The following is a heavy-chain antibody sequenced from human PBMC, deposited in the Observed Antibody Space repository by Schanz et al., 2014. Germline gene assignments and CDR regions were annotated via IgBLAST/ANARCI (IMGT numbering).Heavy chain of an antibody. CDR1: GGSIRSGTYY. V-gene: IGHV4-61*02. Sequence: QVQLQESGPGLVKPSQTLSLTCTVSGGSIRSGTYYWSWIRQPAGKALEWVGRVFPNGITNYNPSLKSRVTISLATSTNQSSRTLPSLTAADTAVYYCARDTTWRLDLWGRGTLVTVSS. J-gene: IGHJ2*01. D-gene: IGHD1-1*01. CDR2: VFPNGIT. CDR3: ARDTTWRLDL.